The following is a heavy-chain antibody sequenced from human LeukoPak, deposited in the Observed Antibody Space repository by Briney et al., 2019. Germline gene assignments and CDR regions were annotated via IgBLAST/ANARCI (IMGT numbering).Heavy chain of an antibody. J-gene: IGHJ6*04. CDR1: GFALSSYW. V-gene: IGHV3-7*01. CDR2: VNREGRDK. Sequence: GGSLRLSCAASGFALSSYWMNWVRPAPGKGLEWVATVNREGRDKNYVDSVKGRFTLSRDNAKNSLYLQKNSLRVQDTAVYYCARDGVPGGRDGWGEGTSATVSA. D-gene: IGHD3-3*01. CDR3: ARDGVPGGRDG.